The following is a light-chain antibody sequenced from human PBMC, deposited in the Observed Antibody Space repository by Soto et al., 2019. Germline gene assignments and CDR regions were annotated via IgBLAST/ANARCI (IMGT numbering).Light chain of an antibody. CDR3: SSYAGTNRV. V-gene: IGLV2-8*01. Sequence: QSVLTQPPSASGSPGQSVTISCTGTSSDVGANNYVSWHQQHPGKAPKLMIYEVTKRPSGVPDRFSGSKSGNTASLTVSGLQAEDEADYYCSSYAGTNRVFGTGTKLTVL. J-gene: IGLJ1*01. CDR1: SSDVGANNY. CDR2: EVT.